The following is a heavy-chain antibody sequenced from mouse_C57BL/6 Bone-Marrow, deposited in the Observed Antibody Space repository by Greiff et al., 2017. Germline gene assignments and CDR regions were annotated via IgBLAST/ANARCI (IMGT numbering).Heavy chain of an antibody. CDR3: ARNSPYDYESYWYFDV. J-gene: IGHJ1*03. V-gene: IGHV5-4*01. Sequence: EVQLQESGGGLVKPGGSLKLSCAASGFTFSSYAMSWVRQTPEKRLEWVATISDGGSYTYYPDNVKGRFTISRDNAKNNLYLQMSHLKSEDTAIYYCARNSPYDYESYWYFDVWGTGTTVTVSS. CDR1: GFTFSSYA. D-gene: IGHD2-4*01. CDR2: ISDGGSYT.